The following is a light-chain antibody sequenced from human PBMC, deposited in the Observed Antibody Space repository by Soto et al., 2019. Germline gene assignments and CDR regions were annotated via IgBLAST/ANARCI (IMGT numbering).Light chain of an antibody. CDR1: SSDVGGYNS. CDR3: SSYAGSNNLYV. V-gene: IGLV2-8*01. CDR2: EVS. Sequence: QSALTQPPSASGSPGQSVTISRTGTSSDVGGYNSVSWYQQHPGKAPKLMIYEVSKRPSGVPDRFSGSKSGNTASLTVSGLQAEDEADYYCSSYAGSNNLYVFGTGTKVTVL. J-gene: IGLJ1*01.